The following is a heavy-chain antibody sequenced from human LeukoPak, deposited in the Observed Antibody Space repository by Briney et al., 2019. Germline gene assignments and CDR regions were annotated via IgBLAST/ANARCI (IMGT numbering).Heavy chain of an antibody. V-gene: IGHV3-48*01. D-gene: IGHD1-1*01. Sequence: GGSLRFSCAASGFTFSSYSMNWVRQAPGKGLEWVSYISSRSSTIYYADSVKGRFTISRDNAKNALYPQMNSLRAEDTAVYYCARDATTGTTHFDYWGQGNLVSVSS. CDR2: ISSRSSTI. J-gene: IGHJ4*02. CDR1: GFTFSSYS. CDR3: ARDATTGTTHFDY.